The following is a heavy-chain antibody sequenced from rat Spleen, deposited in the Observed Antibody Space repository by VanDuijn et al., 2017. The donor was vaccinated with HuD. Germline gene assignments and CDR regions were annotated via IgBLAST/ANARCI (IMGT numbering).Heavy chain of an antibody. Sequence: EVQLVESGGGLVQPGSSLKISCAASGLTLSNYDMAWVRQAPTRGLEWIASISTDGDNTYYRDSVKGRFTISRDDAKNTQYLQMDSLRSEDTATYYCTRHGGLRNGFANWGQGTLVTVSS. CDR3: TRHGGLRNGFAN. V-gene: IGHV5S13*01. CDR2: ISTDGDNT. D-gene: IGHD1-11*01. CDR1: GLTLSNYD. J-gene: IGHJ3*01.